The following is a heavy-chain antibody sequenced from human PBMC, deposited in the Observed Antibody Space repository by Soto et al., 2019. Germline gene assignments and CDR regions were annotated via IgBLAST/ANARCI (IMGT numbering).Heavy chain of an antibody. CDR1: GYTFTGYY. D-gene: IGHD3-22*01. CDR3: AGGRGTYYYDSSGYYNGDYYFDY. V-gene: IGHV1-2*04. J-gene: IGHJ4*02. CDR2: INPNSGGT. Sequence: QVPLVQSGAEVKKPGASVKVSCKASGYTFTGYYMHWVRQAPGQGLEWMGWINPNSGGTNYAQKFQGWVTMTRDTSISTAYMELSRLRSDDTAVYYCAGGRGTYYYDSSGYYNGDYYFDYWGQGTLVTVSS.